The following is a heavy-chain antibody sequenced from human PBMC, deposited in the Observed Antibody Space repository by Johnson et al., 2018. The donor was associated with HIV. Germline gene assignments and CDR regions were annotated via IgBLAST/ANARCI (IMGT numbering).Heavy chain of an antibody. Sequence: SLLLSFSSSFFPFLLHAMHWVRQAPGKGLEWVAVISYDGSNKYYADSVKGRFTISRDNSKNTLYLQMNSRRAEDTAVYYCARVFLGSSWYSDAFDIWCQGTMVTVSS. CDR3: ARVFLGSSWYSDAFDI. D-gene: IGHD6-13*01. CDR2: ISYDGSNK. CDR1: FFPFLLHA. J-gene: IGHJ3*02. V-gene: IGHV3-30-3*01.